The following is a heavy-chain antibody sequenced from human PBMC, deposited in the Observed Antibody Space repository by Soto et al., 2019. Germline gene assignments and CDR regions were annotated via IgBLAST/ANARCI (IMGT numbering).Heavy chain of an antibody. CDR1: GLTASSKY. J-gene: IGHJ4*02. Sequence: EVQLVESGGGLIQPGGSLRLPCPASGLTASSKYRTWVRQAPGKGLEWVSVIYGGGTTYYADSVKGRFTISRDNSKNTLYLQMNSLRVEDTAVYYCVQTTGWPGFDFWGQGTLVTVSS. CDR3: VQTTGWPGFDF. D-gene: IGHD6-19*01. V-gene: IGHV3-53*01. CDR2: IYGGGTT.